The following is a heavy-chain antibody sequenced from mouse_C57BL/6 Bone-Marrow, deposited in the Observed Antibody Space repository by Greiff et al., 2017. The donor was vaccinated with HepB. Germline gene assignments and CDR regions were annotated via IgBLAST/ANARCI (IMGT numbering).Heavy chain of an antibody. CDR3: ARGGPLDY. CDR2: IYPGDGDT. D-gene: IGHD3-3*01. Sequence: QVQLKESGPELVKPGASVKISCKASGYAFSSSWMNWVKQRPGKGLEWIGRIYPGDGDTNYNVKFKGKATLTADKSSSTAYMQLSSLTSEDSAVYFCARGGPLDYWGQGTTLTVSS. J-gene: IGHJ2*01. V-gene: IGHV1-82*01. CDR1: GYAFSSSW.